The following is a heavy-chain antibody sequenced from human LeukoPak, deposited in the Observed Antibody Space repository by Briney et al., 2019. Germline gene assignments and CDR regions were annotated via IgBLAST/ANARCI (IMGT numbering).Heavy chain of an antibody. V-gene: IGHV3-9*03. CDR3: AEVALAGTGFDY. CDR2: ISWNSGSI. Sequence: PGGSLRLSCAASGFTFDDYAMHWVRQAPGKGLEWVSGISWNSGSIGYADSVKGRFTISRDNAKNSLYLQMNSLRAEDMALYYCAEVALAGTGFDYWGQGTLVTVSP. D-gene: IGHD6-19*01. CDR1: GFTFDDYA. J-gene: IGHJ4*02.